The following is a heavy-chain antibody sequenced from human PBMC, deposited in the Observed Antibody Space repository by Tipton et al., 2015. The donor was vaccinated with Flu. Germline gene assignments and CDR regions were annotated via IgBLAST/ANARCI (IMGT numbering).Heavy chain of an antibody. V-gene: IGHV3-11*01. CDR3: ARVGSSLKSYGMDV. D-gene: IGHD2-15*01. CDR2: ISSSGSII. J-gene: IGHJ6*02. CDR1: EFTFSDYY. Sequence: GSLRLSCAASEFTFSDYYMSWIRQAPGKGLEWLSYISSSGSIIYYADSVKGRFTISRDNSKDTLYLQMSNLRGEDTAVYYCARVGSSLKSYGMDVWGQGTTVTVSS.